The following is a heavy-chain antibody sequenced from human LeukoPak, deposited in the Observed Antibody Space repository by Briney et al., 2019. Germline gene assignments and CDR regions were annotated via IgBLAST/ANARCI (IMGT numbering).Heavy chain of an antibody. V-gene: IGHV3-23*01. CDR3: AKVPTVVVVAATFDY. D-gene: IGHD2-15*01. J-gene: IGHJ4*02. Sequence: GGSLRLSCAASGFPFSSYAMTWVRQAPGKGLEWVSAISGSGGSTYYADSVKGRFTISRDNSKNTLYLQMNRLRAEDTAVYYCAKVPTVVVVAATFDYWGQGTLVTVSS. CDR2: ISGSGGST. CDR1: GFPFSSYA.